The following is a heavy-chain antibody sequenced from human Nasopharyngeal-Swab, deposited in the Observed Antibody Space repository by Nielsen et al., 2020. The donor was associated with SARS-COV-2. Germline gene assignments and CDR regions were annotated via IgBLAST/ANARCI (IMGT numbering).Heavy chain of an antibody. CDR1: GFTFSDYY. Sequence: GGSRLSCAASGFTFSDYYMSWIRQAPGKGLEWVSYISSSGSTIYYADSVKGRFTISRDNAKNSLYLQMNSLRAEDTAVYYCARAREKVGATNYWGQGTLVTVSS. V-gene: IGHV3-11*01. CDR2: ISSSGSTI. D-gene: IGHD1-26*01. CDR3: ARAREKVGATNY. J-gene: IGHJ4*02.